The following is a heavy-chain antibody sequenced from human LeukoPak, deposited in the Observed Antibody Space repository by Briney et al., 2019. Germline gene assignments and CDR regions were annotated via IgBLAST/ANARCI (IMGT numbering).Heavy chain of an antibody. Sequence: ASVKVSCKASGYTFTGYYMHRVRQAPGQGLEWMGWINPNSGGTNYAQKFQGRVTMTRDTSISTAYMELSRLRSDDTAVYYCASTRAVAGTYDYMDVWGKGTTVTVSS. J-gene: IGHJ6*03. V-gene: IGHV1-2*02. CDR1: GYTFTGYY. CDR2: INPNSGGT. CDR3: ASTRAVAGTYDYMDV. D-gene: IGHD6-19*01.